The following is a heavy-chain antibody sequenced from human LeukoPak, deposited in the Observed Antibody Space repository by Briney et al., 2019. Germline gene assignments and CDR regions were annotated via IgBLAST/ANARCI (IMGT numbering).Heavy chain of an antibody. CDR1: GFSLSTSGVG. D-gene: IGHD3-10*01. J-gene: IGHJ5*02. CDR2: IYWNDDK. CDR3: AHSLGATMVRGVSSHIGFDP. V-gene: IGHV2-5*01. Sequence: SGPTLVNPTQTLTLTCTFSGFSLSTSGVGVGWIRQPPGKALEWLALIYWNDDKRYSPSLKSRLTITKDTSKNQVVLTMTNMDPVDTATYYCAHSLGATMVRGVSSHIGFDPWGQGTLVTVSS.